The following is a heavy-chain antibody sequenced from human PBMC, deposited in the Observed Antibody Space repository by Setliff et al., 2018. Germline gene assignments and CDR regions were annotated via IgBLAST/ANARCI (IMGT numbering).Heavy chain of an antibody. CDR3: ARVSSSWYPIDC. CDR2: IGHTGSI. D-gene: IGHD6-13*01. Sequence: SETLSLTCTVSGYSISSGYIWGWIRQPPGKGLEWVGNIGHTGSINYNPSLKSRLTISRDTSKNQVSLKLNSVTAADTAVYYCARVSSSWYPIDCWGQGALVTVSS. J-gene: IGHJ4*02. V-gene: IGHV4-38-2*02. CDR1: GYSISSGYI.